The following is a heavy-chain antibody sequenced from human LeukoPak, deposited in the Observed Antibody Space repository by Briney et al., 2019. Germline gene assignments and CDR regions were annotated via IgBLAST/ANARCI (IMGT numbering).Heavy chain of an antibody. V-gene: IGHV4-4*02. J-gene: IGHJ4*02. D-gene: IGHD2-21*02. CDR1: GGSISSSNW. Sequence: PSGTLSLTCAVSGGSISSSNWWSWVRQPPGKGLEWIGEIYHSGSTNYNPSLKSRVTIPVDKSKNQFSLKLSSVTAADTAVYYCARVTPPELTYYFDYWGQGTLATVSS. CDR2: IYHSGST. CDR3: ARVTPPELTYYFDY.